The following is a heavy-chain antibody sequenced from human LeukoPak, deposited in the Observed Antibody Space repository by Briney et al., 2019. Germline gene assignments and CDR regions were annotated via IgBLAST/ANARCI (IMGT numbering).Heavy chain of an antibody. D-gene: IGHD6-19*01. J-gene: IGHJ4*02. CDR2: IGGSGGST. V-gene: IGHV3-23*01. CDR1: GFTFTSYA. Sequence: PGGSLRLSCAASGFTFTSYAMSWVRQAPGQGLEWVSAIGGSGGSTYYADPVKGRFTISRDNSKNTLYLQMNSLRAEDTAVYYCAKVGAVAAFPRDFDYWGQGTLVTVSS. CDR3: AKVGAVAAFPRDFDY.